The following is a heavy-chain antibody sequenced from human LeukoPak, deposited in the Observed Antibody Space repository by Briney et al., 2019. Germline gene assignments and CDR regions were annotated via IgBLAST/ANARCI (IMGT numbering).Heavy chain of an antibody. J-gene: IGHJ4*02. CDR3: AKDGYGSGSYYNAREFDY. D-gene: IGHD3-10*01. CDR1: GFTFSSYG. V-gene: IGHV3-23*01. Sequence: GGSLRLSCAASGFTFSSYGMSWVRQAPGKGLEWVSAISGSGGSTYYADSVKGRFTISRDNSKNTLYLQMNSLRAEDTAVYYCAKDGYGSGSYYNAREFDYWGQGTLVTVSS. CDR2: ISGSGGST.